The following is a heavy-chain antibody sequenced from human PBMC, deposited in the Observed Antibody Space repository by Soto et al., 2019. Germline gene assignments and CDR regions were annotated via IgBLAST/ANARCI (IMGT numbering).Heavy chain of an antibody. CDR3: ARDPTPRYCGGDCYSGYFDL. J-gene: IGHJ2*01. D-gene: IGHD2-21*02. Sequence: ASVKVSCKASGCTFTSYGISWVRQAPGQGLEWMGWISAYDGNTNYAQKLQGRVTMTTDTSTSTAYMELRSLRSDDTAVYYCARDPTPRYCGGDCYSGYFDLWGRGTLVTVSS. CDR2: ISAYDGNT. CDR1: GCTFTSYG. V-gene: IGHV1-18*01.